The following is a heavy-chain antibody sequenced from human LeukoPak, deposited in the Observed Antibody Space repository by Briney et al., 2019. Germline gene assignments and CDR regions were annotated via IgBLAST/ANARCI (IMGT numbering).Heavy chain of an antibody. Sequence: GGSLRLSCAASGFTFSSYSMSWVRLAPGRGLEWVSAISDSGYRTYYADSVKGRFTISRDSSKSTLYLQMSSLRAEDTAVYYCVKGIGSRDYFSRGDWGQGTRVTVSS. CDR1: GFTFSSYS. V-gene: IGHV3-23*01. J-gene: IGHJ4*02. CDR2: ISDSGYRT. D-gene: IGHD3-3*01. CDR3: VKGIGSRDYFSRGD.